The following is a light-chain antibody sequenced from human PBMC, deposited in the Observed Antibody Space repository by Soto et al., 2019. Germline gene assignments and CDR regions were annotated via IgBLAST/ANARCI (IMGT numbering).Light chain of an antibody. CDR3: SLYKTENDYG. CDR2: EVS. J-gene: IGLJ1*01. Sequence: QSSLTQPPSVSGSPGQSVTISCTGTSTDFVSYNRVSWYQQPPGTAPKLMIYEVSKRPSGVPDRFSGSKSGNTASLTISGLQAADEADYYCSLYKTENDYGSRTGTKV. CDR1: STDFVSYNR. V-gene: IGLV2-18*01.